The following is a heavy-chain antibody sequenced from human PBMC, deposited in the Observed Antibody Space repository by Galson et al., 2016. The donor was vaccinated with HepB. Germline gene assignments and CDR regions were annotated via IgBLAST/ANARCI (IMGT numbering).Heavy chain of an antibody. D-gene: IGHD3-9*01. CDR1: GFTFSSYG. V-gene: IGHV3-33*01. Sequence: SLRLSCAASGFTFSSYGMTWVRQAPGKGLEWVAVIWYDGSNKYYADSAKGRFTISRDNSKTTLYLQMNSLRVEDTAVYYCARDRIRRLTGGRNWFAPWGQGTLVTVSS. CDR3: ARDRIRRLTGGRNWFAP. CDR2: IWYDGSNK. J-gene: IGHJ5*02.